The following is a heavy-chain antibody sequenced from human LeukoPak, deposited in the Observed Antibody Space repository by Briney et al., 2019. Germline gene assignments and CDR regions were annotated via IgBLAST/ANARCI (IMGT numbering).Heavy chain of an antibody. Sequence: AGGSLRLSCAASGFTFSSYNMNWVRQAPGKGLEWVSGLSGSGGSTYYSDSVKGRFTISRDNSKNTLYLQIDFLTAEDTAVYYCARSPVAGPPNYFDYLGQGTLVTVSS. D-gene: IGHD6-19*01. CDR3: ARSPVAGPPNYFDY. J-gene: IGHJ4*02. V-gene: IGHV3-23*01. CDR2: LSGSGGST. CDR1: GFTFSSYN.